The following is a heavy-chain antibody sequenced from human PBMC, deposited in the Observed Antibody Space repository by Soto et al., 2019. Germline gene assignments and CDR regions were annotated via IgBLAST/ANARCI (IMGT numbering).Heavy chain of an antibody. CDR1: GGSISSGGYY. CDR3: ARVGGSWSYRGLFDY. Sequence: QVQLQESGPGLVKPSQTLSLTCTVSGGSISSGGYYWSCIRQPPGMVLEWIGYIYYSGSTYYTPSLKSRVTISVDTSKNQFSLKLSSVTAADTAVYYCARVGGSWSYRGLFDYWGQGTLVTVSS. J-gene: IGHJ4*02. D-gene: IGHD3-10*01. V-gene: IGHV4-31*03. CDR2: IYYSGST.